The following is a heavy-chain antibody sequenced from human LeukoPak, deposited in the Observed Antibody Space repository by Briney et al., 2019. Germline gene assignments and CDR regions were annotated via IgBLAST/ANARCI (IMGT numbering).Heavy chain of an antibody. J-gene: IGHJ4*02. D-gene: IGHD4-17*01. CDR1: GYTFTRYG. CDR2: ISAYNGNT. V-gene: IGHV1-18*01. CDR3: ARMYGARLRCDFDY. Sequence: GASVKVSCKASGYTFTRYGISWVRQAPGQGLEWMGWISAYNGNTNYAQKLQGRVTMTTDTSTSTAYMELRSLRSDDTAVYYCARMYGARLRCDFDYWGQGTLVTVSS.